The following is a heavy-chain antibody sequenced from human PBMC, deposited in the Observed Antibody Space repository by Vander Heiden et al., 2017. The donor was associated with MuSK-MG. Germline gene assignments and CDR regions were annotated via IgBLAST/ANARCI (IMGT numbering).Heavy chain of an antibody. CDR2: VYYSGTT. CDR1: GGSISTYY. D-gene: IGHD1-26*01. V-gene: IGHV4-59*01. Sequence: QVQLQESGPGLVKPSETLSLTCTVSGGSISTYYWSWLRQPPGKGLEWIGYVYYSGTTNYTPSRKSRVTISLDTSMNQFSLNLKSVTDADPAVYYCASRHTGSRPHHAFDIWGQGTMVTVSS. J-gene: IGHJ3*02. CDR3: ASRHTGSRPHHAFDI.